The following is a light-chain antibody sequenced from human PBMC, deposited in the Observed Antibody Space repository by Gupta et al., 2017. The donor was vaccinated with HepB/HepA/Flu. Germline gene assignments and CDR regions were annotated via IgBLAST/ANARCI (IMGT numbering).Light chain of an antibody. CDR3: QQRSRLIT. J-gene: IGKJ4*01. CDR1: QSGSSY. V-gene: IGKV3-11*02. CDR2: DTS. Sequence: EIVLTPSLANLSLSAGERATRSCRASQSGSSYLEWYQQKPGQAPRLLIYDTSNSAPGSPARFSGSGWGRDFTLTSSRREGEGFEVYYGQQRSRLITFGRGTKVEIK.